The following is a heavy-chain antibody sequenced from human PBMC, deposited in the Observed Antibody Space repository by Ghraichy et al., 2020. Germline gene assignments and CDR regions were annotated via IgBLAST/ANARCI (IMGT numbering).Heavy chain of an antibody. D-gene: IGHD4-17*01. CDR2: ISDSADTI. CDR1: GFTFSDYS. J-gene: IGHJ4*02. V-gene: IGHV3-11*01. Sequence: GSLNISCAVSGFTFSDYSMSWIRQAPGKGLEWVSYISDSADTIYYADSVKGRFTISRDNAKNSLYLLMNSLRAEDTAVYFCARVFHDYGDFGATFDYWGQGTLVTVSS. CDR3: ARVFHDYGDFGATFDY.